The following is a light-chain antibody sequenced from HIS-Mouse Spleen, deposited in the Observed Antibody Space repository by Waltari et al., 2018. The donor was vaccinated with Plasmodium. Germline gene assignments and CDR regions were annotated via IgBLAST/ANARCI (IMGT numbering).Light chain of an antibody. Sequence: QSALTQPRSVSGSPGQSVTISCTGTSSDVGGYNYGSWYQPPPGKAPKLMIYDVSKRPSGVPDRFSGSKSGNTASLTISGLQAEDEADYYCCSYAGSYTWVFGGGTKLTVL. V-gene: IGLV2-11*01. CDR3: CSYAGSYTWV. CDR2: DVS. CDR1: SSDVGGYNY. J-gene: IGLJ3*02.